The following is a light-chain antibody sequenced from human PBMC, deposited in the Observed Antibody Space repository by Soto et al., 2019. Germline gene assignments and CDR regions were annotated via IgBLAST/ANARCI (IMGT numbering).Light chain of an antibody. CDR2: SNN. CDR1: SSNIGSNN. Sequence: QSVLTQPPSASGTPGQRVTISCSGSSSNIGSNNVNWYQQVPGTAPKLLIFSNNERPSGVPDRFSGSKSGTSASLAISGLQSEDEADYSCEAWDDSLNGPVFGGGTKVTVL. CDR3: EAWDDSLNGPV. V-gene: IGLV1-44*01. J-gene: IGLJ2*01.